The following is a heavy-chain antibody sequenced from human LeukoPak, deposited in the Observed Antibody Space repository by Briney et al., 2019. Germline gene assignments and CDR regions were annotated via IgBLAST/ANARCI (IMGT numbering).Heavy chain of an antibody. V-gene: IGHV4-59*01. CDR2: IYYSGST. CDR3: ARASDFWSGSSYYFDY. CDR1: GGSISSYY. J-gene: IGHJ4*02. Sequence: SETLSLTCTVSGGSISSYYWSWIRQPPGKGLEWIGYIYYSGSTNYNPSLKSRVTISVDTSKNQFSLKLSSVTAADTAVYYCARASDFWSGSSYYFDYWGQGTLVTVSS. D-gene: IGHD3-3*01.